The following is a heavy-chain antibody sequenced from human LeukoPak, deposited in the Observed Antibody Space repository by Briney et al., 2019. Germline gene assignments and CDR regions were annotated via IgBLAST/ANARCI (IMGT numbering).Heavy chain of an antibody. Sequence: PSETLSLTCTVSGGSISSYYWSWIRQPPGKGLEWIGYIYYSGSTNYNLSLKSRVTISVDTSKNQFSLKLSSVTAADTAVYYCARGFRYYDILTGPYYYYMDVWGKGTTVTVSS. CDR1: GGSISSYY. D-gene: IGHD3-9*01. CDR2: IYYSGST. J-gene: IGHJ6*03. CDR3: ARGFRYYDILTGPYYYYMDV. V-gene: IGHV4-59*01.